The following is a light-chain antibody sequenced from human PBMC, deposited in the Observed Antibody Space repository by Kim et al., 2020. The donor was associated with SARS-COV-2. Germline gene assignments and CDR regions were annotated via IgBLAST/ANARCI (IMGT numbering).Light chain of an antibody. J-gene: IGKJ2*01. V-gene: IGKV3-11*01. CDR1: QSVRTY. CDR3: QQRNNWYT. Sequence: PGERATLSCRASQSVRTYLAWYQQKPGQAPRLLIYDASNRATGIPARFSGSGSGTDFTLTISSLEPEDFAVYYCQQRNNWYTFGQGTKLEI. CDR2: DAS.